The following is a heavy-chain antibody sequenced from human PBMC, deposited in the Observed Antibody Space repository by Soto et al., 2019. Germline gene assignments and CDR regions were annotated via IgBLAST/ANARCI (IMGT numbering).Heavy chain of an antibody. D-gene: IGHD4-17*01. CDR2: LLRSGSTT. CDR1: GFTFSNYA. J-gene: IGHJ5*02. CDR3: AKDAVSGDGVWLLDA. Sequence: GGSLRLSCVASGFTFSNYAMTWARQAPGKGLEWVSSLLRSGSTTYYADSVKGRFTVSSDKSANSLYLQMDNLRAEDTAIYYCAKDAVSGDGVWLLDAWGQGTVVTVSS. V-gene: IGHV3-23*01.